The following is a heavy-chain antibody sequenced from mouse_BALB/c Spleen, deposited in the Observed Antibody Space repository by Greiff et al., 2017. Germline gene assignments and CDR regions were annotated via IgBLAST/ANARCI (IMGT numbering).Heavy chain of an antibody. Sequence: EVQGVESGGDLVQPGGSRKLSCAASGFTFSSFGMHWVRQAPEKGLEWVAYISSGSSTIYYADTVKGRFTISRDNPKNTLFLQMTSLRSEDTAMYYCARGHYGPWFAYWGQGTLVTVSA. CDR1: GFTFSSFG. J-gene: IGHJ3*01. V-gene: IGHV5-17*02. CDR2: ISSGSSTI. D-gene: IGHD1-2*01. CDR3: ARGHYGPWFAY.